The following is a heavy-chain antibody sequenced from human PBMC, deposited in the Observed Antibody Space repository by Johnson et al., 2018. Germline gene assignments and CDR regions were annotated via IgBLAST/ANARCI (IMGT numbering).Heavy chain of an antibody. CDR2: ISYDGSNK. CDR1: GFTFSSYG. J-gene: IGHJ3*02. V-gene: IGHV3-30*03. D-gene: IGHD3-22*01. CDR3: AYHYYDSSGYYEHDAFDI. Sequence: VQLVESGGGVVQPGRSLRLSCAASGFTFSSYGMHWVRPAPGKGLEWVAVISYDGSNKYYADSVKGRFTISRDNSKNTLYLQMNSPRAEDTGGYYCAYHYYDSSGYYEHDAFDIWGQGTMVTVSS.